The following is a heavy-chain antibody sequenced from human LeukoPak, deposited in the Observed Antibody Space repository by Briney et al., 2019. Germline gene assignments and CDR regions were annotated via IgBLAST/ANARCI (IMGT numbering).Heavy chain of an antibody. Sequence: SETLSLTCTVSGGSISSSSYYWGWIRQPPGKGLEWIGSIYYSGSTYYNPSLKSRVTISVDTSKNQFSLKLSSVTAADTAVYYCARELTPLRYFDWFPYYYYYYMDVWGKGTTVTVSS. J-gene: IGHJ6*03. CDR1: GGSISSSSYY. CDR3: ARELTPLRYFDWFPYYYYYYMDV. V-gene: IGHV4-39*07. D-gene: IGHD3-9*01. CDR2: IYYSGST.